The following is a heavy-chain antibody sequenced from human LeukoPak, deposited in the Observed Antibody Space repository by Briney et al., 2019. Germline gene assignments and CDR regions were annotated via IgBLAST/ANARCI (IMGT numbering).Heavy chain of an antibody. Sequence: GGSLRLSCVASGFSFRTYWMSWVRQAPGKGLEWVANIKEDGSEKYYVDSVKGRFTMSRDNAKNSVYLQMNRLRDEDTAVYYCARRSYRGVIGLYYYYYMDVWGKGTSVTVSS. CDR2: IKEDGSEK. CDR3: ARRSYRGVIGLYYYYYMDV. V-gene: IGHV3-7*01. D-gene: IGHD3-16*02. CDR1: GFSFRTYW. J-gene: IGHJ6*03.